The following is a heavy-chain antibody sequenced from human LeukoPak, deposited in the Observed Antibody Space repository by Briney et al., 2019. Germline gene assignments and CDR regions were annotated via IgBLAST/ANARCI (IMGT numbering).Heavy chain of an antibody. CDR3: ARDIRSHNGPGGYYYYYMDV. D-gene: IGHD2-15*01. Sequence: SETLSLTCAVYGGSFSGYYWSWIRQPPGKGLEWIGRIYASGSTNYNPSLKSRVTLSVDTSSNQFSLTLSSVTAADTAVYHCARDIRSHNGPGGYYYYYMDVWARGPRTPSP. CDR2: IYASGST. CDR1: GGSFSGYY. J-gene: IGHJ6*03. V-gene: IGHV4-59*10.